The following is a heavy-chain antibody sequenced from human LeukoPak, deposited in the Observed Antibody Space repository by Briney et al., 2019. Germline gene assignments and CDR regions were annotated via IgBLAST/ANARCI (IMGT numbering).Heavy chain of an antibody. J-gene: IGHJ4*02. Sequence: PGGSLRLSCAASGFTFSNAWMSWVRQAPGKGLEWGGRIKSKTDGGTTDYAAPVKGRFTISRDDSKNTLYLQMNSLKTEDTAVYYCTREGAMVTPFDYWGQETLVNVSS. D-gene: IGHD5-18*01. CDR1: GFTFSNAW. CDR3: TREGAMVTPFDY. V-gene: IGHV3-15*01. CDR2: IKSKTDGGTT.